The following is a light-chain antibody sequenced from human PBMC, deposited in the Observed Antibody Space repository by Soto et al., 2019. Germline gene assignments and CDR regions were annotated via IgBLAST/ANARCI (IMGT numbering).Light chain of an antibody. CDR1: RSDVGVYNY. V-gene: IGLV2-11*01. Sequence: QSALTQPRSVSASPGQSVTLSCTGSRSDVGVYNYVSWYQQHPGKAPKLMIYDVSKRPSGLPGRFSGSKSGNTASLTISGLQAEDEADYYCCSYGGGYTPLVFGGGTKLTVL. J-gene: IGLJ2*01. CDR2: DVS. CDR3: CSYGGGYTPLV.